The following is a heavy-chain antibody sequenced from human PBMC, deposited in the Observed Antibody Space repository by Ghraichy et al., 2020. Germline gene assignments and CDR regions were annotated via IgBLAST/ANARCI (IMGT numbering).Heavy chain of an antibody. D-gene: IGHD2-2*01. J-gene: IGHJ3*02. CDR1: GDSISGGNYF. Sequence: SETLSLTCTVSGDSISGGNYFWSWIRQHPERGLEWLGYNYYTGSDYLNPSLESRLTISLDWSKNQFSLEVRSVTTADTAVYYCARLPCSTSCSWGGGFDTWGQGTMVTVSP. CDR2: NYYTGSD. V-gene: IGHV4-31*03. CDR3: ARLPCSTSCSWGGGFDT.